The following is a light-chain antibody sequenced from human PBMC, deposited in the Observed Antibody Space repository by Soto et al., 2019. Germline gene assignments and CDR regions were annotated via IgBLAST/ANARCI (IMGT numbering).Light chain of an antibody. Sequence: QSVLTQPASVSGSPGQSITISCSETSSGIGTYNYVSWYQHHPGKVPKLIIYEVNNRPSGVSTRSSGSKSGKTASLTISGLQAEDEADYYCCSFTTTSTWLFGGGTKLTVL. CDR1: SSGIGTYNY. CDR3: CSFTTTSTWL. V-gene: IGLV2-14*01. J-gene: IGLJ3*02. CDR2: EVN.